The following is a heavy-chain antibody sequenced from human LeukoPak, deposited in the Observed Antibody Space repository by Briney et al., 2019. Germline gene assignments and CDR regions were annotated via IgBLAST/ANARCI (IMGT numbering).Heavy chain of an antibody. CDR3: ASTYYYGAGRYQVQNWFDP. D-gene: IGHD3-10*01. J-gene: IGHJ5*02. Sequence: SAKVSSKKSAGSISSYAISWVRHEPRQGLEWMGRIIPILGIASYAQKFQGRVTITADKSRSAAYMERSSLRSEDTAVYYCASTYYYGAGRYQVQNWFDPWGRGTLVTVSS. CDR1: AGSISSYA. CDR2: IIPILGIA. V-gene: IGHV1-69*04.